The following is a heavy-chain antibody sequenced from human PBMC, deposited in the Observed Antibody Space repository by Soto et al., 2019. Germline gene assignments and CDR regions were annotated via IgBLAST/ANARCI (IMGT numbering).Heavy chain of an antibody. CDR2: INHSGST. D-gene: IGHD3-3*01. J-gene: IGHJ6*02. CDR1: GGYVSGYY. Sequence: ECSALACAVCGGYVSGYYWGWIRQRQGRGLEWIGEINHSGSTNYNPSPKSRVTISVDTSKNQFSLKLSSVTAADTAVYYCARVGWGGGYYGIRWDGMDVWGQGTTVTVSS. V-gene: IGHV4-34*01. CDR3: ARVGWGGGYYGIRWDGMDV.